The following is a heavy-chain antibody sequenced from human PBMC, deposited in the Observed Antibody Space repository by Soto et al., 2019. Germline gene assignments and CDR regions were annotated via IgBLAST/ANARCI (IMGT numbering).Heavy chain of an antibody. CDR1: GGTITTGGHF. CDR2: IYYSGTT. D-gene: IGHD1-26*01. Sequence: QVQLQESGPGLVKASQTLSLTCTVSGGTITTGGHFWSWIRQYPGKGLEWIGYIYYSGTTHYNPSLTRRVTISIDTSKNQFSLNLSSVTAADTVVYYCARVVSGSYLDYWGQGTLVTVSS. J-gene: IGHJ4*02. CDR3: ARVVSGSYLDY. V-gene: IGHV4-31*03.